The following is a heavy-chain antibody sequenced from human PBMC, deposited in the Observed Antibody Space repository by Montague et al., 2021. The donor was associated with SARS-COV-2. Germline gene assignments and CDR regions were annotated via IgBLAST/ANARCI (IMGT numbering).Heavy chain of an antibody. CDR2: YYHGGST. CDR1: GGSISSSYW. D-gene: IGHD3-3*02. Sequence: ETLSLTCAVSGGSISSSYWCWWVRHPPGGVLGWRGEYYHGGSTKYHPXXRSRVIISEDKSRNQFSLKLCAVTAADTAAYCCASEFIFGVVLPYRFGYGMDVWGQGTTVTVSS. J-gene: IGHJ6*02. V-gene: IGHV4-4*01. CDR3: ASEFIFGVVLPYRFGYGMDV.